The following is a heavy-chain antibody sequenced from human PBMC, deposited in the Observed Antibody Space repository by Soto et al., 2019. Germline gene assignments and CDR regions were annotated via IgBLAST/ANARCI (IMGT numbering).Heavy chain of an antibody. D-gene: IGHD3-3*01. CDR2: ISGSGGST. J-gene: IGHJ5*02. Sequence: GGSLRLSCAASGFTFSIYAMSWFRQAPGKGLEWVSAISGSGGSTYYADSVKGRFTISRDNSKNTLYLQMNSLRAEDTAVYYCAKDSGVLRFLEWLPTIDPWGQGTLVTVSS. CDR1: GFTFSIYA. CDR3: AKDSGVLRFLEWLPTIDP. V-gene: IGHV3-23*01.